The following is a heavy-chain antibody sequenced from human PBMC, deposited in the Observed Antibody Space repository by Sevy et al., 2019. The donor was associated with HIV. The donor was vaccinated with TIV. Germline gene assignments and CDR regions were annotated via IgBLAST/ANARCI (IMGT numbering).Heavy chain of an antibody. Sequence: ASVKVSSKASGGTFSSYGISWVRQAPGQGLEWMGEIIPILGTVNYAQKSQGRVTITADESTKTAYMELSSLRSEDTAVYYCARGGGNGWYYFDYWGQETLVTVSS. D-gene: IGHD6-19*01. CDR2: IIPILGTV. V-gene: IGHV1-69*13. CDR1: GGTFSSYG. J-gene: IGHJ4*02. CDR3: ARGGGNGWYYFDY.